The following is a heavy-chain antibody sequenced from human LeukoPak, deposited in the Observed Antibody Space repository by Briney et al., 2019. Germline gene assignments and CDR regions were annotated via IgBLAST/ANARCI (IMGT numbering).Heavy chain of an antibody. V-gene: IGHV1-18*04. Sequence: ASVKVSCKASGYTFTGYYMHWVRQAPGQGLEWMGWISAYNGNTNYAQKLQGRVTMTTDTSTSTAYMELRSLRSDDTAVYCCARDRHRYCSSTSCRNNWFDPWGQGTLVTVSS. D-gene: IGHD2-2*01. J-gene: IGHJ5*02. CDR3: ARDRHRYCSSTSCRNNWFDP. CDR2: ISAYNGNT. CDR1: GYTFTGYY.